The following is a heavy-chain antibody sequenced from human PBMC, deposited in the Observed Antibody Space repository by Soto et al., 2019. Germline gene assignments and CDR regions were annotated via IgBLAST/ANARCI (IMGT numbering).Heavy chain of an antibody. D-gene: IGHD2-15*01. Sequence: EVQLLESGGGLVQPGGSLRLSCSASGFSFSTYAMSWVRQPPGKGLEWVSSISSSGVNTYNADSVKGRFTISRDNSEKTLYLQMNSLRAEDTAVYYCAKDHRVVTTGDAIDISGQGTLVTVSS. J-gene: IGHJ3*02. CDR3: AKDHRVVTTGDAIDI. CDR2: ISSSGVNT. V-gene: IGHV3-23*01. CDR1: GFSFSTYA.